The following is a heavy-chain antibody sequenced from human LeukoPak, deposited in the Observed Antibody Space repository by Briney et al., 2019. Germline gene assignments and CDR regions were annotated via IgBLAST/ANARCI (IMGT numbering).Heavy chain of an antibody. CDR3: ARSPTYYYGSGRPFDY. CDR1: GGSFSSYY. CDR2: INHSGST. V-gene: IGHV4-34*01. D-gene: IGHD3-10*01. J-gene: IGHJ4*02. Sequence: SETLSLTCAVYGGSFSSYYWSWIRQPPGKGLEWIGEINHSGSTNYNPSLKSRVTISVDTSKNQFSLKLSSVTAADTAVYYCARSPTYYYGSGRPFDYWGQGTLVTVSS.